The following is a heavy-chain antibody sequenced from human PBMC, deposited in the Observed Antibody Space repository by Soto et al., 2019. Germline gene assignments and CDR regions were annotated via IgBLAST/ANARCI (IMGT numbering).Heavy chain of an antibody. CDR2: ISDDGHNK. Sequence: QVQLVESGGGVVQPGRSLSLSCAASQLTFNNYAMHWVRQAPGKGLEWVAVISDDGHNKCYADSVRGRFTISRDNSKNTVYLHMNSPRVDDTAVYYCAKDLNVKTYVPYGMDVWGQGTTVTVSS. J-gene: IGHJ6*02. V-gene: IGHV3-30*18. CDR3: AKDLNVKTYVPYGMDV. D-gene: IGHD3-10*02. CDR1: QLTFNNYA.